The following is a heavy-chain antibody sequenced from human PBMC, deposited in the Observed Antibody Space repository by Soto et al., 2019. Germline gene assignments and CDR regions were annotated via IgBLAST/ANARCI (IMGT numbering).Heavy chain of an antibody. V-gene: IGHV1-3*02. CDR2: SNGGNGFT. CDR1: GYTFRSYG. J-gene: IGHJ6*02. CDR3: ARLSYSDALDV. D-gene: IGHD4-17*01. Sequence: QVQLVQSGAEVRTPGASVKISCKASGYTFRSYGVQWVRQAPGQSLEWVGWSNGGNGFTKYSQELQDRVTITRDTAASTIYMVLRGLTSDDTAVYYCARLSYSDALDVWGQGTTVTVSS.